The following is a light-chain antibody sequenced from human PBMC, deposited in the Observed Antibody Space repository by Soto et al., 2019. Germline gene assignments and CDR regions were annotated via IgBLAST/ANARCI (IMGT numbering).Light chain of an antibody. CDR2: GAS. CDR1: QSLTIGY. Sequence: IGLTQSPGTLSLSPVERATLSFRTSQSLTIGYLAWYQVKNGQAPRLLIHGASTRATGFPARLSGSGYGTDLTITISSMKYEDFEVYYCQQYNNWTWTFGHGTKVDIK. CDR3: QQYNNWTWT. V-gene: IGKV3-15*01. J-gene: IGKJ1*01.